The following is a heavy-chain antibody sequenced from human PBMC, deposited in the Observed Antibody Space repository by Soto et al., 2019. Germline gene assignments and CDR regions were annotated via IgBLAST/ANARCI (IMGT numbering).Heavy chain of an antibody. CDR3: ARHLAKVGGSAGFDY. V-gene: IGHV1-2*02. CDR1: GYTFTGYY. CDR2: INPNSGGT. J-gene: IGHJ4*02. D-gene: IGHD2-15*01. Sequence: QVQLVQSGAEVKKPGASAKVSCKASGYTFTGYYIHWVRQAPGQGLEWMGWINPNSGGTKYPQKFQGRVTMTRDTSIRTVYMSLTGLKSDDTAVYFCARHLAKVGGSAGFDYWGQGTLVAVSS.